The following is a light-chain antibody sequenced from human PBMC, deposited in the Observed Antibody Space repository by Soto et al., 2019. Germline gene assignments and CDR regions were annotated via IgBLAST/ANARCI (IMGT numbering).Light chain of an antibody. V-gene: IGLV2-14*01. Sequence: QSALTQPASVSGSPGQSITISCTGTSSDFGAYDYVSWYQHHPGKAPKLMIYGVSNRPSGVSNRFSGSKSGNTASLTISGLQAEDEADYYCSSYTTSSTQVFGTGTKVTVL. CDR2: GVS. CDR3: SSYTTSSTQV. J-gene: IGLJ1*01. CDR1: SSDFGAYDY.